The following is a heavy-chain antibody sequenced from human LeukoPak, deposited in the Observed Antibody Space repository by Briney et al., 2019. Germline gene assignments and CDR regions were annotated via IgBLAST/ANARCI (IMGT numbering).Heavy chain of an antibody. CDR2: IYYSGST. J-gene: IGHJ5*02. Sequence: PSETLSLTCTVSGGSISSYYWSWIRQPPGKGLEWIGYIYYSGSTNYNPSLKSRVTISVDTSKNQFSLKLSSVTAADTAVYYCARATVTTVLNGFDPWGQGTLVTVSS. D-gene: IGHD4-17*01. CDR3: ARATVTTVLNGFDP. V-gene: IGHV4-59*08. CDR1: GGSISSYY.